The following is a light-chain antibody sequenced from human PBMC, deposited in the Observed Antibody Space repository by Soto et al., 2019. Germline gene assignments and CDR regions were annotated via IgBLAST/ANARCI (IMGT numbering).Light chain of an antibody. J-gene: IGKJ1*01. Sequence: DVVMTQSPLSLPVTLGQPASISCRSSQSPLYSDGNTYLSWFQQRPGQSPRRLIYKVSNRDPGVPDRFSGSGSGTDFTPKIRRVQAEDVGVYYCMKGTHWPWTLGQGTKGDI. CDR2: KVS. CDR3: MKGTHWPWT. CDR1: QSPLYSDGNTY. V-gene: IGKV2-30*01.